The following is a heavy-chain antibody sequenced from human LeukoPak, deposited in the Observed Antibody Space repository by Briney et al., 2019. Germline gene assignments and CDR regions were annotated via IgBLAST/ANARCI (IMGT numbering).Heavy chain of an antibody. Sequence: PSETLSLTCTVSGGSISSYYWSWIRQPAGKGLEWIGRIYTSGSTNYNPSLKSRVTMSVDTSKNQFSPKLSSVTAADTAVYYCARDSHDYGDYGYYYGMDVWGQGTTVTVSS. CDR3: ARDSHDYGDYGYYYGMDV. V-gene: IGHV4-4*07. CDR2: IYTSGST. CDR1: GGSISSYY. D-gene: IGHD4-17*01. J-gene: IGHJ6*02.